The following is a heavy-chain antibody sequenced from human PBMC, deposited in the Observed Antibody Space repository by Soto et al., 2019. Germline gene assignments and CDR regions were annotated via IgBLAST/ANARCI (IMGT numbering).Heavy chain of an antibody. Sequence: GGSLRLSXAASGFIFGDSCMSWIRQAPGRGLEWISYISNSANTIYYANSVKGRFTISRDNAKNSLFLQMNSLRAEDTAVYYCARGHDSSGGVDYWGQGTLVTVSS. D-gene: IGHD3-22*01. CDR2: ISNSANTI. CDR1: GFIFGDSC. V-gene: IGHV3-11*01. CDR3: ARGHDSSGGVDY. J-gene: IGHJ4*02.